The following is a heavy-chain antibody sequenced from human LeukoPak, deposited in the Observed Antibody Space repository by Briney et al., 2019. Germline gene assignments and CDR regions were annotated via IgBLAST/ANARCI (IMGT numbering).Heavy chain of an antibody. CDR3: AREAVDRDREVIGDY. CDR2: IIPILGIA. J-gene: IGHJ4*02. Sequence: ASVKVSCKASGGTFSSYAISWVRQAPGQGLEWMGRIIPILGIANYAQKFQGRVTITADKSTSTAYMELSSLRSEDTAVYYCAREAVDRDREVIGDYWGQGTLVTVSS. V-gene: IGHV1-69*04. D-gene: IGHD3-10*01. CDR1: GGTFSSYA.